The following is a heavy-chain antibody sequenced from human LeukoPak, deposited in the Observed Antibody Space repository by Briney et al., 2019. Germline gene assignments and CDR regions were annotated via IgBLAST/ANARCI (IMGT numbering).Heavy chain of an antibody. CDR3: ARGYSGSYRIDY. Sequence: GGSLRLSCEASGFTFSTYSMNWVRQAPGQGLEWVSYISSSSSTIYYADSVKGRFTISRDNAKNSLYLQMNSLRAEDTAVYYCARGYSGSYRIDYWGQGTPVTVSS. CDR1: GFTFSTYS. CDR2: ISSSSSTI. D-gene: IGHD1-26*01. J-gene: IGHJ4*02. V-gene: IGHV3-48*01.